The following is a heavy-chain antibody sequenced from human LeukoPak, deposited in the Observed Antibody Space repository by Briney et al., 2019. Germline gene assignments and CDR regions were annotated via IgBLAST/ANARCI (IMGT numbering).Heavy chain of an antibody. CDR1: GFTFTSSA. CDR2: IVVGSGNT. V-gene: IGHV1-58*02. D-gene: IGHD2-2*01. J-gene: IGHJ3*02. CDR3: AAEGSTSWNDAFDI. Sequence: TSVKVSCKASGFTFTSSAMQWVRQARGQRLEWIGWIVVGSGNTNYAQKFQERVTITRDRSTSTAYMELSSLRSEDTAVYYCAAEGSTSWNDAFDIWGQGTMVTVSS.